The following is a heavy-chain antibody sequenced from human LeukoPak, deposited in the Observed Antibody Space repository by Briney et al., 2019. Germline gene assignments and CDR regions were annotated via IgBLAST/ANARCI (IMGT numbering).Heavy chain of an antibody. CDR1: GDSVSSNSAA. J-gene: IGHJ6*02. D-gene: IGHD6-13*01. CDR2: TYYRSKWYN. CDR3: ARSPRIAAAYCYYGMDV. V-gene: IGHV6-1*01. Sequence: SQTLSLTCAISGDSVSSNSAAWNWIRQSPSRGLEWLGRTYYRSKWYNDYAVSVKSRITINPDTSKNQFSLQLNSVTPEDTAVYYCARSPRIAAAYCYYGMDVWGQGTTVTVSS.